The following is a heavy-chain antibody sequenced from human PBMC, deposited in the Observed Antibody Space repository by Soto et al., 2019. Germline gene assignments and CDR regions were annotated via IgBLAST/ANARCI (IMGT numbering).Heavy chain of an antibody. CDR3: GGEGGGGYYDSSGYMGV. V-gene: IGHV3-53*02. CDR2: IYSDGKT. CDR1: GITVSTNY. J-gene: IGHJ4*02. Sequence: EVQLVETGGGLIQPGGSLRLSCAASGITVSTNYMSWVRQAPGKGLEWVSVIYSDGKTFYADSVKGRFTISRDNSQNTVSLAKTSLRAAGTAVFYCGGEGGGGYYDSSGYMGVWGQGTLVTVSS. D-gene: IGHD3-22*01.